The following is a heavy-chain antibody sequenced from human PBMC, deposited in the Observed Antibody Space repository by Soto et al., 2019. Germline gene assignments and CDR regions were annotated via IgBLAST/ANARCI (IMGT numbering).Heavy chain of an antibody. CDR1: GFTVTNAW. CDR2: IKGKTEGGTT. Sequence: EVQLVESGGGLVKPGGSLRLSCAASGFTVTNAWMSWVRQAPGKGLEWVGRIKGKTEGGTTDYAAPVTGRLTMSRDDSRNTLYLQINSLKTENTAVFYCTTVPSGWRAPGGWGQGTLVTVSS. CDR3: TTVPSGWRAPGG. V-gene: IGHV3-15*01. J-gene: IGHJ4*02. D-gene: IGHD3-3*01.